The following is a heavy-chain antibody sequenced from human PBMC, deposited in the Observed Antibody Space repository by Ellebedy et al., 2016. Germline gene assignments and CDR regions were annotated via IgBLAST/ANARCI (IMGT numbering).Heavy chain of an antibody. CDR2: ISGSGGST. V-gene: IGHV3-23*01. CDR1: GFTFSSYA. Sequence: GGSLRLXXAASGFTFSSYAMSWVRQAPGKGLEWVSAISGSGGSTYYADSVKGRFTISRDNSKNTLYLQMNSLRAEDTAVYYCAKWGSSWYVGMDVWGQGTTVTVSS. J-gene: IGHJ6*02. D-gene: IGHD6-13*01. CDR3: AKWGSSWYVGMDV.